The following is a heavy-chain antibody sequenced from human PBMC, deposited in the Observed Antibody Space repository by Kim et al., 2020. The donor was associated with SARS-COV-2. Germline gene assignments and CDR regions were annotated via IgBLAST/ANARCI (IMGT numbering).Heavy chain of an antibody. V-gene: IGHV3-15*01. CDR1: GFTFSNAW. CDR2: IKSKTDGGTT. D-gene: IGHD6-13*01. J-gene: IGHJ4*02. Sequence: GGSLRLSCAASGFTFSNAWMSWVRQAPGKGLEWVGRIKSKTDGGTTDYAAPVKGRFTISRDDSKNTLYLQMNSLKTEDTAVYYCTTEAEAYSSSWDSLVHYWGQGTLVTVSS. CDR3: TTEAEAYSSSWDSLVHY.